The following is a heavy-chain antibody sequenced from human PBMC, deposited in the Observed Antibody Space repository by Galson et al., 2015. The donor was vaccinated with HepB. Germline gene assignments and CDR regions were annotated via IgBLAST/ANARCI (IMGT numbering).Heavy chain of an antibody. J-gene: IGHJ4*02. Sequence: SLRLSCAASGFTFSSYAMHWVRQAPGKGLEYVSAISTEGGTTNYADSVKGRFTISRDNSKNTLYLQMSSLRAEDTAVYYCVKADRGYTYGREFDYWGQGTLVTVSS. CDR1: GFTFSSYA. V-gene: IGHV3-64D*06. CDR3: VKADRGYTYGREFDY. D-gene: IGHD5-18*01. CDR2: ISTEGGTT.